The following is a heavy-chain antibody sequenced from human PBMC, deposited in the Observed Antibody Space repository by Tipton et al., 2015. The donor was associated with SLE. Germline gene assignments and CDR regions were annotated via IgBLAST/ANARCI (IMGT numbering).Heavy chain of an antibody. CDR2: IHHSAST. CDR3: ARVGAASDAFDI. V-gene: IGHV4-34*01. CDR1: GGSFSGYY. J-gene: IGHJ3*02. D-gene: IGHD3-16*01. Sequence: LRLSCAVYGGSFSGYYWSWVRQPPGRGLEWIGKIHHSASTNYNPSLKSRVTISVDTSKNQFSLKLSSVTAADTAVYYCARVGAASDAFDIWGQGTMVTVSS.